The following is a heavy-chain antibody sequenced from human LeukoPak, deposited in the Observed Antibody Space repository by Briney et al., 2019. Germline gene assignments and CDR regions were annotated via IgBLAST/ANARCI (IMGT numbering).Heavy chain of an antibody. J-gene: IGHJ4*02. V-gene: IGHV4-59*12. CDR1: GGSISCYY. CDR3: ARDSSGWSHYFDY. CDR2: IYYSGST. Sequence: SETLSLTCTVSGGSISCYYWSWIRQPPGKGLEWIGYIYYSGSTYYNPSLKSRVTISVDTSKNQFSLKLSSVTAADTAVYYCARDSSGWSHYFDYWGQGTLVTVSS. D-gene: IGHD6-19*01.